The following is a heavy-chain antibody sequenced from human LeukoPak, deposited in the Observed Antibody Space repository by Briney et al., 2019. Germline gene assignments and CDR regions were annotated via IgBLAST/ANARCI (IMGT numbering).Heavy chain of an antibody. CDR2: INHSGST. D-gene: IGHD3-10*01. Sequence: SETLSLTCAVYGGSFSGYYWSWIRQPPGKGLEWIGEINHSGSTNYNPSLKSRATISVDTSKNQFSLKLSSVTAADTAVYYCARRPSLRLLWFGESRGYYFDYWGQGTLVTVSS. CDR3: ARRPSLRLLWFGESRGYYFDY. J-gene: IGHJ4*02. V-gene: IGHV4-34*01. CDR1: GGSFSGYY.